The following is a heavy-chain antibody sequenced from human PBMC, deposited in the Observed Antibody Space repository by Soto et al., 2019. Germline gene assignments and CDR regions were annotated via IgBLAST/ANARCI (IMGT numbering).Heavy chain of an antibody. Sequence: GGSLRLSCAASGFTFSSYDMHWVRQATGKGLEWVSAIGTAGDTYYPGSVKGRFTISRENAKNSLYLQMNSLRAEDTAVYYCASFLNFLSMDVWGQGTTVTVSS. CDR1: GFTFSSYD. J-gene: IGHJ6*02. CDR3: ASFLNFLSMDV. V-gene: IGHV3-13*01. CDR2: IGTAGDT.